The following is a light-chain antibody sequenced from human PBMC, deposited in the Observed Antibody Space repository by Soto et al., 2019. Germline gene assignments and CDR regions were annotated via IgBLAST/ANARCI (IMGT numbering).Light chain of an antibody. CDR3: QQYGSSPWT. CDR2: AAS. CDR1: QSVSSSY. Sequence: VMTQSPATLSVSPGERATPSCRASQSVSSSYLVWHQQKPGQAPRLLIYAASRRATGIPDRFSGSGSGTDFTLTISRLEPEGFAVYYCQQYGSSPWTFGQGTKVDIK. J-gene: IGKJ1*01. V-gene: IGKV3-20*01.